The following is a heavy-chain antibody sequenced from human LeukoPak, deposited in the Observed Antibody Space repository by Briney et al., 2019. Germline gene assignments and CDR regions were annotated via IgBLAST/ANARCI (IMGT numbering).Heavy chain of an antibody. D-gene: IGHD4-17*01. Sequence: SETLSLTCAVSGDPFSSHYWTWIRQPPGRGLEWIGYISYIGTTNYNPSLKSRVTISIDTSKNQFSLKLSSVTTADTAVYYCARDLVTVTKGFDIWGLGTMVSVSS. CDR3: ARDLVTVTKGFDI. J-gene: IGHJ3*02. V-gene: IGHV4-59*11. CDR1: GDPFSSHY. CDR2: ISYIGTT.